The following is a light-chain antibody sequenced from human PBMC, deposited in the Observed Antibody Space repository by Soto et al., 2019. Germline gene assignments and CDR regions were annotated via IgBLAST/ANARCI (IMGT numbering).Light chain of an antibody. V-gene: IGKV3-20*01. CDR2: GAS. CDR3: QQYGSSPPYT. J-gene: IGKJ2*01. Sequence: EIVLTQSPGTLSLSPGERATLSCRASHSVSSSYLAWYQQKPGQAPRLLIYGASSRATGIPDRFSGSGSGTDFTLNNSRLEPEDFAVYYCQQYGSSPPYTFGQGTKLEIK. CDR1: HSVSSSY.